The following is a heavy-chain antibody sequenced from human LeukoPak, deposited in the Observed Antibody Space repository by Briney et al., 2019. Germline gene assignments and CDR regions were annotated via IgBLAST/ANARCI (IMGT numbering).Heavy chain of an antibody. CDR2: ITADGGST. D-gene: IGHD3-10*01. Sequence: GGSLRLSCAASGFTFSSYWMHWVRQAPGKGLLWVSRITADGGSTEYADSVKGRFTISRDNVKNTLYLQWNSLRAEDTAVYYCARDGGSGTPFDFWGQGTLVTVSS. V-gene: IGHV3-74*03. J-gene: IGHJ4*02. CDR3: ARDGGSGTPFDF. CDR1: GFTFSSYW.